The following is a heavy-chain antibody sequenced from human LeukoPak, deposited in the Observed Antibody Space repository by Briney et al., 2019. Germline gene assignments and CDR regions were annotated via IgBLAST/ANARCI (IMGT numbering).Heavy chain of an antibody. CDR2: MNPTGGIT. V-gene: IGHV1-46*01. J-gene: IGHJ5*02. Sequence: ASVKVSCKASGYTFTSYYIHWVRQAPGEGLEWMGIMNPTGGITTYAQKFQGKITLTRDMSTSTIYMELSSLRSEDTAVYYCARGGGDYYGSGSPWGQGTLVPSPQ. CDR1: GYTFTSYY. D-gene: IGHD3-10*01. CDR3: ARGGGDYYGSGSP.